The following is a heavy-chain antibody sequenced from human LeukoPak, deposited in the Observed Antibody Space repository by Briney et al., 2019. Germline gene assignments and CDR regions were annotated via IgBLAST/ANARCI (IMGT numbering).Heavy chain of an antibody. CDR3: ARGDYGDYVADY. CDR2: IYYSGST. CDR1: GVSISSGGYY. D-gene: IGHD4-17*01. J-gene: IGHJ4*02. V-gene: IGHV4-31*03. Sequence: PSETLSLTCTVSGVSISSGGYYWSWIRQHPGKGLEWIGYIYYSGSTYYNPSLKSRVTISVDTSKNQFSLKLSSVTAADTAVYYCARGDYGDYVADYWGQGTLVTVSS.